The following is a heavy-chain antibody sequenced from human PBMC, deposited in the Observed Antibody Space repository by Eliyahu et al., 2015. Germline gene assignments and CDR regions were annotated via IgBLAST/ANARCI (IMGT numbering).Heavy chain of an antibody. J-gene: IGHJ6*03. CDR2: INHSGST. V-gene: IGHV4-34*01. CDR1: GGSFSGYY. CDR3: ARGRGYCSSTSCYAPYYYYYYMDV. D-gene: IGHD2-2*01. Sequence: QVQLQQWGAGLLKPSETLSLTCAVYGGSFSGYYWSWIRQPPGKGLEWIGEINHSGSTNYNPSLKSRVTISVDTSKNQFSLKLSSVTAADTAVYYCARGRGYCSSTSCYAPYYYYYYMDVWGKGTTVTVSS.